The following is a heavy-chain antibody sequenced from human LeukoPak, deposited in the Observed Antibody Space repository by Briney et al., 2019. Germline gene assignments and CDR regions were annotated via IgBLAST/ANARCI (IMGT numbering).Heavy chain of an antibody. J-gene: IGHJ4*02. D-gene: IGHD3-10*01. V-gene: IGHV1-46*01. CDR1: GYTFTSYY. CDR2: INPSGGST. CDR3: ATEKYYYGSGSYSKPFDY. Sequence: GASVTVSCKASGYTFTSYYMHWVRQAPGQGLEWMGIINPSGGSTSYAQKFQGRVTMTEDTSTDTAYMELSSLRSEDTAVYYCATEKYYYGSGSYSKPFDYWGQGTLVTVSS.